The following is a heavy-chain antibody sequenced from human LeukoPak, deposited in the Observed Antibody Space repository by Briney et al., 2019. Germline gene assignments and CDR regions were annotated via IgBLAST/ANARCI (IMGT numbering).Heavy chain of an antibody. J-gene: IGHJ4*02. Sequence: PSETLSLTCAVYDGSFSGYYWSWIRQPPGKGLEWIGEINHSGSTNYNPSLKSRVTISVDTSKNQFSLKLSSVTAADTAVYYCARAKRRAHFDYWGQGTLVTVSS. CDR3: ARAKRRAHFDY. CDR2: INHSGST. CDR1: DGSFSGYY. V-gene: IGHV4-34*01. D-gene: IGHD4/OR15-4a*01.